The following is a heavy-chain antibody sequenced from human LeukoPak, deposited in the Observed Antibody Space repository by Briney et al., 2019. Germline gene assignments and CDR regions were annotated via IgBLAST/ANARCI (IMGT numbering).Heavy chain of an antibody. Sequence: PSETLSLTCTVSGGSISSYYWSWIRQPPGKGLEWIGYIYYSGSTNYNPSLKSRVTISVDTSKNQFSLKLSSVTAADTAVYYCARGGERYFDVKGWFDPWGQGTLVTVSS. V-gene: IGHV4-59*01. CDR3: ARGGERYFDVKGWFDP. J-gene: IGHJ5*02. CDR1: GGSISSYY. D-gene: IGHD3-9*01. CDR2: IYYSGST.